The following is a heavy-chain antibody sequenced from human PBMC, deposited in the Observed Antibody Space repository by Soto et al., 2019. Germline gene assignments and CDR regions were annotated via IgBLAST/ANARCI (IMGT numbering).Heavy chain of an antibody. D-gene: IGHD3-3*02. V-gene: IGHV5-51*01. J-gene: IGHJ6*02. CDR2: IYPGGSDT. CDR1: VYSFTSYW. CDR3: AGHGPVAAATFGMDV. Sequence: GESLKISCKGAVYSFTSYWIGWVRQMPGKGLEWRGIIYPGGSDTRYSPSFQGQVTISADKSISTAYLQWSSLKASDTAMYSCAGHGPVAAATFGMDVWGQGTTVTVSS.